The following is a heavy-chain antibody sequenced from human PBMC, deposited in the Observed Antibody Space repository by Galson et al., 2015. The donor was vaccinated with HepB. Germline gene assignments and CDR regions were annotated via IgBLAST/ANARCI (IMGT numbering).Heavy chain of an antibody. V-gene: IGHV3-73*01. CDR3: IRMADLSGYSSS. D-gene: IGHD6-13*01. CDR2: IRTKASNYAT. J-gene: IGHJ4*02. Sequence: SLRLSCAASGFTFSGSAIHWVRQTSGTGLGWVGRIRTKASNYATAYAASLQGRLTIPRDDSKNTAYLHMKSLKTEDTAVYYCIRMADLSGYSSSWGQGTLVTVSS. CDR1: GFTFSGSA.